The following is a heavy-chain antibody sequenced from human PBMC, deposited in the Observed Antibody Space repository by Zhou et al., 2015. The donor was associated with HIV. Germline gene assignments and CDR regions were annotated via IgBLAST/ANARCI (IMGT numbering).Heavy chain of an antibody. D-gene: IGHD5-12*01. CDR2: IIPMFGVS. V-gene: IGHV1-69*14. CDR3: ARVLASYVNIVTTSVHYDS. CDR1: GGTFVSYA. Sequence: QVQPVQSGAEVKKPGSSVKVSCKASGGTFVSYAINWVRQAPGQGPEWMGGIIPMFGVSNSAQKFQGRVSITADTSTNTVYMDLSSLRSEDTAVYYCARVLASYVNIVTTSVHYDSWGQGTLVTVSS. J-gene: IGHJ4*02.